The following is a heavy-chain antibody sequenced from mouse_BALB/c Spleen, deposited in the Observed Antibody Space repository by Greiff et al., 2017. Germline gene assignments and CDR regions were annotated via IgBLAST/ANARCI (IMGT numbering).Heavy chain of an antibody. CDR3: ARGGYYGNYLFAY. V-gene: IGHV3-6*02. CDR1: GYSITSGYY. Sequence: ESGPGLVKPSQSLSLTCSVTGYSITSGYYWNWIRQFPGNKLEWMGYISYDGSNNYNPSLKNRISITRDTSKNQFFLKLNSVTTEDTATYYCARGGYYGNYLFAYWGQGTLVTVSA. D-gene: IGHD2-1*01. CDR2: ISYDGSN. J-gene: IGHJ3*01.